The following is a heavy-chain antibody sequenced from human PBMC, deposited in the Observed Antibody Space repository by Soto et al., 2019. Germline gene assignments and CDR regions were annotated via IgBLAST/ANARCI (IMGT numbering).Heavy chain of an antibody. V-gene: IGHV3-9*01. Sequence: EVQLVESGGGLVQPGRSLRLSCAASGFTFDDYAMHWVRQAPGKGLEWVSGISWNSGSIGYADSVKGRFTISRDNAKNSLYLQMNSLRAEDTALYYCAKDPSVWSAAGYFDYWGYGTLVTVSS. J-gene: IGHJ4*01. D-gene: IGHD6-19*01. CDR1: GFTFDDYA. CDR2: ISWNSGSI. CDR3: AKDPSVWSAAGYFDY.